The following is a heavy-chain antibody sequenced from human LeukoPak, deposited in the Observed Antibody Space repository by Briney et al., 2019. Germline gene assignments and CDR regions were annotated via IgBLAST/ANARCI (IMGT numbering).Heavy chain of an antibody. J-gene: IGHJ6*03. CDR1: GFTLSSYA. D-gene: IGHD6-13*01. Sequence: GGSLRLSCAASGFTLSSYAMSWVRQAPGKGLEWVSAISGSGGSTYYADSVKGRFTISRDNSKNTLYLQMNSLRAEDTAVYYCASPPGIAAAGIYYYYYYMDVWGKGTTVTVSS. CDR2: ISGSGGST. CDR3: ASPPGIAAAGIYYYYYYMDV. V-gene: IGHV3-23*01.